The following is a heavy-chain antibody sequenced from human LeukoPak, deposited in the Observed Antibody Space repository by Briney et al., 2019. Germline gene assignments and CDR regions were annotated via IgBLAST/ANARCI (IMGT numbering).Heavy chain of an antibody. CDR1: GFPLSSYS. D-gene: IGHD1-26*01. J-gene: IGHJ3*02. V-gene: IGHV4-34*01. CDR3: ARGLMGAGSSGAFDI. Sequence: GSLRLSCAAFGFPLSSYSINWVRQAPGKGLEWIGEINHSGSTNYISSLKSRVTISIDTSKNQFSLKMSSVTAADTTVYYCARGLMGAGSSGAFDIWGQGTLVTVSS. CDR2: INHSGST.